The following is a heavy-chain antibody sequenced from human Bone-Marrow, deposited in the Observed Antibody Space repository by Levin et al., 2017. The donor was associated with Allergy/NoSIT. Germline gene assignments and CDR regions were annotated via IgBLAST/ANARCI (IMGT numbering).Heavy chain of an antibody. CDR3: AKSSRYRTAWKRYHYDTDF. D-gene: IGHD3-9*01. J-gene: IGHJ3*01. CDR1: GFIFSSYA. V-gene: IGHV3-30-3*02. Sequence: PGGSLRLSCSASGFIFSSYALHWVRQAPGKGLEWVALISNDGSDKYYIESVKGRFTISRDNSKNTLYLQMTSVRPEDAAMYFCAKSSRYRTAWKRYHYDTDFWGQGIMVTVSS. CDR2: ISNDGSDK.